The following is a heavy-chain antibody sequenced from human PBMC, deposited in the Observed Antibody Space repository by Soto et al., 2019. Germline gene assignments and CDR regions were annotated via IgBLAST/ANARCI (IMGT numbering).Heavy chain of an antibody. CDR2: ISGSGGST. J-gene: IGHJ6*02. V-gene: IGHV3-23*01. D-gene: IGHD7-27*01. CDR1: AFTFSDYA. Sequence: EVPLLESGGGLVQPGGSLRLSCAASAFTFSDYAMTWVRQAPGKGLEWVSAISGSGGSTYYADSVKGRFTISRDISKKRLYLQIISLRAEATAVYYCAKDFLQDWGQDYYNSMDAWGQGTTVTVSS. CDR3: AKDFLQDWGQDYYNSMDA.